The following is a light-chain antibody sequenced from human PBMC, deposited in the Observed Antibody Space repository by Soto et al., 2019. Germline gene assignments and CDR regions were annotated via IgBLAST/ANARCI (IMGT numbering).Light chain of an antibody. CDR1: SSNIGTNT. CDR3: AAWDDSLNGFFV. V-gene: IGLV1-44*01. J-gene: IGLJ1*01. CDR2: NNN. Sequence: QPVLTQPPSASGTPGQRVTISCSGSSSNIGTNTVNWYQQPPGTAPKLLIYNNNQRPSGVPDRISGSKSGTSASLAIGGLQSEDEADYYCAAWDDSLNGFFVFGTGTKVTVL.